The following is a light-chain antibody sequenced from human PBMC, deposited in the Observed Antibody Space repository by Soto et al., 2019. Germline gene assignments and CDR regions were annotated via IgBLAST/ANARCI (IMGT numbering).Light chain of an antibody. CDR3: QQYNNWPIT. Sequence: EIVMTQSPATLSVSPGETATLSCKTSQSVDSLLAWYQQKPGQAPRLLIYRASTRTTGIPARFSGSGSGTEFTLTINSLQSEDFAVYYCQQYNNWPITFGQGTRLEL. V-gene: IGKV3-15*01. CDR1: QSVDSL. CDR2: RAS. J-gene: IGKJ5*01.